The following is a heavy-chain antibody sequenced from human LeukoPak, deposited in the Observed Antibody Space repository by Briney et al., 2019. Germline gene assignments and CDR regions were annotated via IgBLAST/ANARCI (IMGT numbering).Heavy chain of an antibody. Sequence: PSETLSLTCTVSGGSISSYYWSWIRQPPGKGLEWIGYIYYSGSTNYNPSLKSRVTISVDTSKKQFSLKVNSVTAADTAVYYCARSPIYSSSPFDYWGRGTLVTVSS. J-gene: IGHJ4*02. CDR1: GGSISSYY. V-gene: IGHV4-59*08. CDR3: ARSPIYSSSPFDY. D-gene: IGHD6-13*01. CDR2: IYYSGST.